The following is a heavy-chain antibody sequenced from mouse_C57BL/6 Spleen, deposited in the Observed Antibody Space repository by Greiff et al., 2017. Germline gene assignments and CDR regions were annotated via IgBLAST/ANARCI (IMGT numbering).Heavy chain of an antibody. J-gene: IGHJ2*01. V-gene: IGHV1-72*01. CDR1: GYTFTSYW. CDR2: IDPYSGCT. CDR3: AREEPDYFDY. Sequence: QVQLQQPGAELVKPGASVKLSCKASGYTFTSYWMHWVKQRPGRGLEWIGKIDPYSGCTKYNEKFKGKATLTVDKPSSTAYMQLSSLTSEDSAVYYCAREEPDYFDYWGQGTTVTVSS.